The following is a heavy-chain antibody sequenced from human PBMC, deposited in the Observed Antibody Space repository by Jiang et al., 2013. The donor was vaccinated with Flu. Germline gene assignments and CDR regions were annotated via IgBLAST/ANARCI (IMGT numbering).Heavy chain of an antibody. CDR1: GYSFTSYW. D-gene: IGHD1-26*01. Sequence: SLRISCKGSGYSFTSYWISWVRQMPGKGLEWMGRIDPSDSYTIYSPSFQGHVTISADKSIGTAYLQWSSLKASDTAMYYCARLDVAVGGSLSVDYWGQGTLVTVSS. J-gene: IGHJ4*02. V-gene: IGHV5-10-1*01. CDR3: ARLDVAVGGSLSVDY. CDR2: IDPSDSYT.